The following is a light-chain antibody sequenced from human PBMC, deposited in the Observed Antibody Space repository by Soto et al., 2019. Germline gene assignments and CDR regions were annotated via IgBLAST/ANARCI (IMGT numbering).Light chain of an antibody. Sequence: EIVMTQSPATLSVSPGERATLSCRASQSVSSNLAWYQQKPGQAPRLLIYGASTRATGIPARFSGSGSGTEFTLTISILQSEDFAVYYWQQYNNWPYTFGQGTKLEIK. CDR1: QSVSSN. CDR3: QQYNNWPYT. CDR2: GAS. J-gene: IGKJ2*01. V-gene: IGKV3-15*01.